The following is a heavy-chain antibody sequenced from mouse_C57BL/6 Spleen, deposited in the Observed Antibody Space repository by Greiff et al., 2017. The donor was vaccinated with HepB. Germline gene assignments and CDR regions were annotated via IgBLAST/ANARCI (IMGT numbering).Heavy chain of an antibody. CDR3: ARRETAQAYYAMDY. CDR1: GFTFSDYG. J-gene: IGHJ4*01. D-gene: IGHD3-2*02. CDR2: ISSGSSTI. V-gene: IGHV5-17*01. Sequence: EVKLEESGGGLVKPGGSLKLSCAASGFTFSDYGMHWVRQAPEKGLEWVAYISSGSSTIYYADTVKGRFTISRDNAKNTLFLQMTSLRSEDTAMYYCARRETAQAYYAMDYWGQGTSVTVSS.